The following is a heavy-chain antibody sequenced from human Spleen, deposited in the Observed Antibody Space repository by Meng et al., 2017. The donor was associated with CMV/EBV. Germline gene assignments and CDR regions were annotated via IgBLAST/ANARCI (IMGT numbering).Heavy chain of an antibody. V-gene: IGHV4-61*01. CDR2: IYYTGTT. D-gene: IGHD7-27*01. CDR1: GGDVSSPSHY. CDR3: ARGPGRSDY. J-gene: IGHJ4*02. Sequence: GSLRLSCTVSGGDVSSPSHYWGWIRQPPGKGLEFLGYIYYTGTTNFNPSSRGRLTISIDTSENQFSLTLTSVTAADTAVYYCARGPGRSDYWGQGTLVTVSS.